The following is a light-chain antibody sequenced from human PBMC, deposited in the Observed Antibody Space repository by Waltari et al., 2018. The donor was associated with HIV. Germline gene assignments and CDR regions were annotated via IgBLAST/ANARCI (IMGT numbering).Light chain of an antibody. V-gene: IGLV2-8*01. CDR3: SSYAGSNNVV. Sequence: QPALTQPPAASGSPGRSVTISCTGTRSHRGAYNSVSWYQQHPGKAPKHLISEITTLPAGVPDRFSGSKSGNPASLTVSGLQAEDEADFYCSSYAGSNNVVFGGGTKLTVL. CDR1: RSHRGAYNS. J-gene: IGLJ2*01. CDR2: EIT.